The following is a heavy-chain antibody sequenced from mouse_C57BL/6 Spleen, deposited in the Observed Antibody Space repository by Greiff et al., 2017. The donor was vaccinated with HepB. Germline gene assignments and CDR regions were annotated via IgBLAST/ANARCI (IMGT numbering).Heavy chain of an antibody. CDR2: ISSGSSTI. CDR1: GFTFSDYG. J-gene: IGHJ4*01. CDR3: ARGVHYAMDY. Sequence: DVKLVESGGGLVKPGGSLKLSCAASGFTFSDYGMHWVRQAPEKGLEWVAYISSGSSTIYYADTVKGRFTISRDNAKNTLFLQMTSLRSEDTAMYYCARGVHYAMDYWGQGTSVTVSS. V-gene: IGHV5-17*01.